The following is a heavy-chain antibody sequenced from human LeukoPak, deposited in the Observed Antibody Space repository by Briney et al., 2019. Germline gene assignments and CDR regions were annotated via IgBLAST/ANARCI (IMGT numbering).Heavy chain of an antibody. V-gene: IGHV4-59*08. D-gene: IGHD1-26*01. Sequence: SETLSLTCTVSGGSISGYYWSWIRQPPGKGLEWIGYIYSSGTTDYNPSLKSRVTISVDTSNNHFSLKLTPVTAADTALYYCARHGGSHFIHWGQGTLVTVSS. CDR1: GGSISGYY. CDR2: IYSSGTT. CDR3: ARHGGSHFIH. J-gene: IGHJ4*02.